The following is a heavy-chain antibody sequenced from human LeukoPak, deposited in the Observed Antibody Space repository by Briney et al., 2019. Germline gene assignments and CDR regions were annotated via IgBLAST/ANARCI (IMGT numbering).Heavy chain of an antibody. CDR1: GGTFSSYA. CDR2: IIPILGIA. D-gene: IGHD3-22*01. J-gene: IGHJ3*02. V-gene: IGHV1-69*04. Sequence: ASVKVSCKASGGTFSSYAISWVRQAPGQGLEWMGRIIPILGIANYAQKFQGRVTITADKSTSTAYMELSSLRSEDTAVYYCRIAYDSSGYSDAFDIWGQGTMVTVSS. CDR3: RIAYDSSGYSDAFDI.